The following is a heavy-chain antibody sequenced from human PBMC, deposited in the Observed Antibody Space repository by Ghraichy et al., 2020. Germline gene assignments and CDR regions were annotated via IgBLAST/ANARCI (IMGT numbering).Heavy chain of an antibody. CDR2: IIPIFGTA. CDR3: ASSGRVRIVVVTAMDY. J-gene: IGHJ4*02. V-gene: IGHV1-69*13. Sequence: SVKVSCKASGGTFSSYAISWVRQAPGQGLEWMGGIIPIFGTANYAQKFQGRVTITADESTSTAYIELSSLRSEDTAVYYCASSGRVRIVVVTAMDYWGQETLVTVSS. CDR1: GGTFSSYA. D-gene: IGHD2-21*02.